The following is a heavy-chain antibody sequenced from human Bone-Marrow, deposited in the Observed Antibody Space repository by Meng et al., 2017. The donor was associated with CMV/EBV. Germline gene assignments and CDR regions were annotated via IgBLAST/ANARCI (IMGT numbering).Heavy chain of an antibody. D-gene: IGHD2-2*01. CDR1: GFTFSNAW. J-gene: IGHJ2*01. V-gene: IGHV3-72*01. CDR3: ARHPRYCSSTSCYGGFDL. Sequence: GESLKISCAASGFTFSNAWMSWVRQAPGKGLEWVGRTRNKANSYTTEYAASVKGRFTISRDDSKNSLYLQMNSLKTEDTAVYYCARHPRYCSSTSCYGGFDLWGRGTLVTVSS. CDR2: TRNKANSYTT.